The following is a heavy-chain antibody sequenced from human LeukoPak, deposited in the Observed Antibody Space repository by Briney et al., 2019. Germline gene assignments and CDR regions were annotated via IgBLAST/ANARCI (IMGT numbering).Heavy chain of an antibody. CDR1: GYTFTSYD. J-gene: IGHJ5*02. V-gene: IGHV1-8*01. CDR2: MNPNSGNT. D-gene: IGHD3-3*01. Sequence: GASVKVSCKASGYTFTSYDINWVRQATGQGLEWMGWMNPNSGNTGYAQKFQGRVTMTRNTSISTAYMELSGLRSEDTAVYYCARGGSIGQLGYYDFWSGYRATQKQKNWFDPWGQGTLVTVSS. CDR3: ARGGSIGQLGYYDFWSGYRATQKQKNWFDP.